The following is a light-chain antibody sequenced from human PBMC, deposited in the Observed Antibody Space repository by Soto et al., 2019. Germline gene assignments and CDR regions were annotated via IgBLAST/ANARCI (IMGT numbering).Light chain of an antibody. J-gene: IGKJ4*01. CDR3: QRYNNWPLT. Sequence: EIVLTQSPATLSLSPGERATLSCRASQSVSSSLAWYQQNPGQAPRLLIYDASNRATGIPARFSGSGSGTEFTLTINSLQSEDFAIYYCQRYNNWPLTFGGGTKVDIK. CDR1: QSVSSS. CDR2: DAS. V-gene: IGKV3-11*01.